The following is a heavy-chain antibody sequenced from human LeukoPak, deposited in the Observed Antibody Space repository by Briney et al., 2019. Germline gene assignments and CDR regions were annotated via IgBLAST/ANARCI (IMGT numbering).Heavy chain of an antibody. J-gene: IGHJ6*02. V-gene: IGHV3-23*01. Sequence: GGSLRLSCAASGFTFSSYAMSWVRQAPGKGQEWVSSISGGGRTTYYANSVKGRFTISRDNSKNTLYLQMNTLRAEDTAVYYCAKLSGGDCYSSCYYDMDVWGQGTKVTVSS. CDR1: GFTFSSYA. D-gene: IGHD2-21*02. CDR2: ISGGGRTT. CDR3: AKLSGGDCYSSCYYDMDV.